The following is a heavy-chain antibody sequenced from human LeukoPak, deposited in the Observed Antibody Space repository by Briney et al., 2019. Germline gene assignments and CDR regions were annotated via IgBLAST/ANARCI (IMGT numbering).Heavy chain of an antibody. V-gene: IGHV7-4-1*02. D-gene: IGHD6-6*01. CDR2: INTNTGNP. CDR1: EFTFTAYY. J-gene: IGHJ5*02. Sequence: ASVKVSCKASEFTFTAYYMHWVRQAPGQGLEWMGWINTNTGNPTYAQGFTGRFVFSLDTSVSTAYLQISSLKAEDTAVYYCARRRVRYSSSSSWFDPWGQGTLVTVSS. CDR3: ARRRVRYSSSSSWFDP.